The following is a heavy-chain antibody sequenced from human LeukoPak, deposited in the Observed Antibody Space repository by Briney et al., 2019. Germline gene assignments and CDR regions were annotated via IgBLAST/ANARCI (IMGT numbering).Heavy chain of an antibody. J-gene: IGHJ6*02. V-gene: IGHV3-23*01. D-gene: IGHD1-26*01. CDR2: MSGSGAST. CDR1: GFSFVTYG. CDR3: AKHRWELLQFALDV. Sequence: GGSLRLSCAASGFSFVTYGMTWVRQAPGKGLEWVSVMSGSGASTYYADSVKGRFTISRDNSKNTLYLQMNSLRAEDTAVYYCAKHRWELLQFALDVWGQGTTVSVSS.